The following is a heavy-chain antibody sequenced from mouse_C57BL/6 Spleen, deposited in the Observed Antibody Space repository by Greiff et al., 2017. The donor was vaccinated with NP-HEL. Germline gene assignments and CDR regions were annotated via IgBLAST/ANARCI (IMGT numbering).Heavy chain of an antibody. D-gene: IGHD3-2*02. CDR3: ADGSSYAMDY. CDR2: IWWDDDK. Sequence: QVTLKVSGPGILQPSQTLSLTCSFSGFALSTFGMGVGWIRQPSGKGLEWLAHIWWDDDKYYNPALKSQLTNSKDTSNNQVLLKIANVDTAVTATYFCADGSSYAMDYWGQGTSVTVSS. V-gene: IGHV8-8*01. J-gene: IGHJ4*01. CDR1: GFALSTFGMG.